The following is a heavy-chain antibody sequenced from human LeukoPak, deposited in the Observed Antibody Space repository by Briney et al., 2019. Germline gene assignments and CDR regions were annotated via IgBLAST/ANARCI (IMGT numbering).Heavy chain of an antibody. CDR3: ARGLLTRSRVTMGH. CDR1: GLTFSTYW. V-gene: IGHV3-74*01. Sequence: PGGSLRLSCEASGLTFSTYWMHWVRQAPGKGLEWVSHINSDETVTTYADSVKGRFTISRDNAKNTLFLQMNSLRVEDTAVYYCARGLLTRSRVTMGHWGQGTLVTVSS. D-gene: IGHD4/OR15-4a*01. CDR2: INSDETVT. J-gene: IGHJ4*02.